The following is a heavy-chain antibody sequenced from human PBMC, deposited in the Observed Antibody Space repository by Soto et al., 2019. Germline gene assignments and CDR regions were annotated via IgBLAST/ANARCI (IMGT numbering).Heavy chain of an antibody. CDR1: GGSISSGDYY. D-gene: IGHD5-18*01. V-gene: IGHV4-30-4*01. Sequence: QVQLQESGPGLVKPSQTLSLTCTVSGGSISSGDYYWSWIRQPPGKGLEWIGYIYYSGSTYYNPSLKSRVTXXVXTXTNQFSLKLSSVTAADTAVYYCASTTKGLDTAMVDYWGQGTLVTVSS. CDR2: IYYSGST. CDR3: ASTTKGLDTAMVDY. J-gene: IGHJ4*02.